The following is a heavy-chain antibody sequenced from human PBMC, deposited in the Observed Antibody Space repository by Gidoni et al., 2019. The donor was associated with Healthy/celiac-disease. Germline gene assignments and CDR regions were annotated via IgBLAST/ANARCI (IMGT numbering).Heavy chain of an antibody. Sequence: EVQLVESGGGLVKPGGSLRLSCAASGFTFSSYSMNWVRQAPGKGLEWVSSIGSSSSYIYYADSVKGRFTISRDNAKNSLYLQMNSLRAEDTAVYYCARVNYGGNSDLDYWGQGTLVTVSS. CDR2: IGSSSSYI. V-gene: IGHV3-21*01. J-gene: IGHJ4*02. CDR3: ARVNYGGNSDLDY. D-gene: IGHD4-17*01. CDR1: GFTFSSYS.